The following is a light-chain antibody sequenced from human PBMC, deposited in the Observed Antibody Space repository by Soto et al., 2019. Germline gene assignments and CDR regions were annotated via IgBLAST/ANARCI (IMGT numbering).Light chain of an antibody. CDR3: QNYTGAPWT. CDR2: AAS. Sequence: DIQMTQSPSSLSASVGDRVTITCRASQALSNYLAWYQQKPGKVPKLLIYAASTLHSGVPFGFSGSGSGTDFSLTISVLQPEEVANYYLQNYTGAPWTFGQGTKVEIE. CDR1: QALSNY. J-gene: IGKJ1*01. V-gene: IGKV1-27*01.